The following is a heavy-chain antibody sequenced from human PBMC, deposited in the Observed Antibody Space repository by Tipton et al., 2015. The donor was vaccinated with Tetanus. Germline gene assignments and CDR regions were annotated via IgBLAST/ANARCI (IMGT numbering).Heavy chain of an antibody. CDR3: ARGSTSYCGGDCYDYFDY. CDR1: GFTFSSYS. V-gene: IGHV3-21*01. CDR2: ISSSSSYI. Sequence: SLRLSCAASGFTFSSYSMNWVRQAPGKGLEWVSSISSSSSYIYYADSVKGRFTISRDNAKNSLYLQMNSLRDEDTAVYYCARGSTSYCGGDCYDYFDYWGQGTLVTVSS. D-gene: IGHD2-21*02. J-gene: IGHJ4*02.